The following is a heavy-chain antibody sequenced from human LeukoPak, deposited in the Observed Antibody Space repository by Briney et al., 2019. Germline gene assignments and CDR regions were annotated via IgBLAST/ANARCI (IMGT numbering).Heavy chain of an antibody. D-gene: IGHD4-23*01. J-gene: IGHJ3*02. CDR3: LKGGTPHGNNGAFDI. CDR1: GFTFDNYT. V-gene: IGHV3-43*01. Sequence: PGGSLRLSCAASGFTFDNYTMHWVRQAPGQGLEWVSLISRDGSSTYYAASMQGRFTISRDNSKNSMYLQMNSLTNEDTAFYYCLKGGTPHGNNGAFDIWGQGKVVTVPS. CDR2: ISRDGSST.